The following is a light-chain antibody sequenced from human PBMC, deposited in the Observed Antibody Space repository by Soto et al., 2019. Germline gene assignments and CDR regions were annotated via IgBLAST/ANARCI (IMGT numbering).Light chain of an antibody. J-gene: IGKJ1*01. Sequence: ELVMTQSPATLSVSPGERATLSCRASQSVSSNLAWYQQRPGQAPRLLIYGASSRATVIPARFSGSGSGTEFTLTISSLQSEDFAVYYCQQYSNWPRTFGQGTKVDIK. CDR1: QSVSSN. CDR3: QQYSNWPRT. V-gene: IGKV3-15*01. CDR2: GAS.